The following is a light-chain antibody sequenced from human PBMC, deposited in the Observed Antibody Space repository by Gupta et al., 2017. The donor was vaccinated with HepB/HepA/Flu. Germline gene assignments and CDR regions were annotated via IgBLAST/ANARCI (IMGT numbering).Light chain of an antibody. J-gene: IGKJ1*01. CDR2: GAS. V-gene: IGKV3-20*01. CDR1: QGVSTY. CDR3: QQYGGSPGT. Sequence: EIVFTQSPGTLSLSPGERATLSCRASQGVSTYLAWYQQKPGQAPRLLIHGASSRATDIPDRFSGSGSGTEFTLTISRREPEDFAMYYCQQYGGSPGTFGQGTKVEIK.